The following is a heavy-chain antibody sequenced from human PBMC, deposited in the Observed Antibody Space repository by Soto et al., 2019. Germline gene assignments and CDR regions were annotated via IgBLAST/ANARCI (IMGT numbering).Heavy chain of an antibody. V-gene: IGHV3-21*01. J-gene: IGHJ4*02. CDR1: GFTFSSYS. CDR2: ISSRSGYI. D-gene: IGHD1-1*01. CDR3: ARDGYNWNSLGFLDY. Sequence: EVQLMESGGGLVKPGGSLRLSCAASGFTFSSYSVNWVRQAPGKGLEWVSSISSRSGYIYYADSVKGRFTISRDNARNSLFLQMNSLRAEDTAVYYCARDGYNWNSLGFLDYWGQGTLVSVSS.